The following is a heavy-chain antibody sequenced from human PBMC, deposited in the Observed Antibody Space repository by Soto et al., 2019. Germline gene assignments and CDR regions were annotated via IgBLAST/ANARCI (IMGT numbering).Heavy chain of an antibody. V-gene: IGHV3-23*01. CDR3: AKESSRNSSPY. J-gene: IGHJ4*02. Sequence: GGSLRLSCAASGFTFSTYAMNWVRQAPGKGLEWVSGITNNGDNRYYAESMKGRFTISRDNSKNTLYLQMNSLRADDTAIYYCAKESSRNSSPYWGQGTLVTVS. CDR2: ITNNGDNR. CDR1: GFTFSTYA. D-gene: IGHD1-1*01.